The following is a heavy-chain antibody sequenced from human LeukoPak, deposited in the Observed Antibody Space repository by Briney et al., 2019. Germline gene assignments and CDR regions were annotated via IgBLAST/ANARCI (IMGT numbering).Heavy chain of an antibody. V-gene: IGHV3-23*01. CDR3: AKGTQSFDY. Sequence: GGSLRLSCAASGFTFSSYAMSWVRQAPGKGLEWVSSITISGGTTYYADSVKGRFTISRDNSKNTLYLQMNSLRAEDTAAYYCAKGTQSFDYWGQGTLVTVSS. CDR2: ITISGGTT. CDR1: GFTFSSYA. J-gene: IGHJ4*02.